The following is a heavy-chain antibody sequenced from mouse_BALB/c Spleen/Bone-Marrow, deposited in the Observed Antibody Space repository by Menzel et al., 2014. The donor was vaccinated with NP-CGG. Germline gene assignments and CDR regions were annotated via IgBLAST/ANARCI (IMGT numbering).Heavy chain of an antibody. V-gene: IGHV3-8*02. J-gene: IGHJ4*01. CDR2: ISYSGST. Sequence: EVKLEESGPNFVKPSQTLSLTCSVTGDSITSGYWNWIRKFPGNKLEYMGYISYSGSTYYNPSLKSRISITRDTSKNQYYLQLKSVSTEDTATYYCARFGCDYALYYWGQGTSVTVSS. D-gene: IGHD2-2*01. CDR3: ARFGCDYALYY. CDR1: GDSITSGY.